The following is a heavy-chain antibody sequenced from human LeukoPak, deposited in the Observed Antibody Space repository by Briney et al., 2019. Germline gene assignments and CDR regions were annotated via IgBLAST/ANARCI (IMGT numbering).Heavy chain of an antibody. J-gene: IGHJ4*02. CDR3: ARLPMRAAACTPPINY. CDR2: INHSGST. Sequence: GSLRLSCAASGFTFSDYYMSWIRQAPGKGLEWIGEINHSGSTNYNPSLKSRVTISVDTSKNQFSLKLSSVTAADTAVYYCARLPMRAAACTPPINYWGQGTLVTVSS. D-gene: IGHD6-13*01. CDR1: GFTFSDYY. V-gene: IGHV4-34*01.